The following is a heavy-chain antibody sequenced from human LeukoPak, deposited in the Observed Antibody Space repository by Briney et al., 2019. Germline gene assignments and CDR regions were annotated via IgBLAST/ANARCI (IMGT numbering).Heavy chain of an antibody. D-gene: IGHD6-6*01. CDR3: ARALIPYSSSSYYYYMDV. CDR1: GGSISSGDYY. Sequence: PSETLSLTCTVSGGSISSGDYYWSWIRQPPGKGLEWIGYIYYSGSTYYNPSLKSRVTISVDTSKNQFSLKLSSVTAADTAVYYCARALIPYSSSSYYYYMDVWGKGTTVTVSS. J-gene: IGHJ6*03. CDR2: IYYSGST. V-gene: IGHV4-30-4*08.